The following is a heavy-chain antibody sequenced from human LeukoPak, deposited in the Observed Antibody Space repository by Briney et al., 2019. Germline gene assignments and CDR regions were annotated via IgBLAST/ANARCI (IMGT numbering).Heavy chain of an antibody. CDR2: ISGSGGST. V-gene: IGHV3-23*01. Sequence: GGSLRLSCAASGFTFSSYAMSWVRQAPGKGLEWVSAISGSGGSTYYADSVKGRFTISRDNSKNTLYLQMNSLRAEDTAVYYCAKPRLSVIVVPAGAFDIWGQGTMVTVSS. CDR3: AKPRLSVIVVPAGAFDI. J-gene: IGHJ3*02. D-gene: IGHD2-2*01. CDR1: GFTFSSYA.